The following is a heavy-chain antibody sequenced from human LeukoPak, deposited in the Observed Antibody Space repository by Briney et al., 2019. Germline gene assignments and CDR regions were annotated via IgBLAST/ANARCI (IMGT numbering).Heavy chain of an antibody. J-gene: IGHJ6*04. CDR3: ATPGPSRGLGYCSRTSCYSV. V-gene: IGHV1-69-2*01. CDR2: VDPDDGDT. D-gene: IGHD2-2*02. Sequence: ASVKVSCKASGYTFTGYYMHWVQQAPGKGLEWMGLVDPDDGDTIYAEKFQGRVTITGDTSTSPAYMELSSLRSEDTAVYYCATPGPSRGLGYCSRTSCYSVWGKGTTVTVSS. CDR1: GYTFTGYY.